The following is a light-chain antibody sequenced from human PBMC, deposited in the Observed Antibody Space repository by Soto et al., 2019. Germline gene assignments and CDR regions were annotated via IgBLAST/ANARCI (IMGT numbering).Light chain of an antibody. Sequence: EIVLTQSPATLSLSPGERATLSCRASQSVSSYLAWYQQKPGQAPRLLIYDASNRATGIPARFSGSGSRTDFTLTISCLEPEDVAVYYCQQRSNWWTFGQGTKVEIK. J-gene: IGKJ1*01. CDR2: DAS. CDR1: QSVSSY. CDR3: QQRSNWWT. V-gene: IGKV3-11*01.